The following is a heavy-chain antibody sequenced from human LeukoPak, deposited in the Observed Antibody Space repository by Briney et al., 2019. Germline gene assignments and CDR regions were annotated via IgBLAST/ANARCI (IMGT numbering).Heavy chain of an antibody. Sequence: GGSLRLSCAASGFTFSNYAMNWVRQAPGRGLEWVSHIFSSDSTIGYADSVKGRFTISRDKSKNTLYLQMNSLRPEDTAVYYCAKDSNGSGSYGYFQHWGQGTLVTVSS. CDR1: GFTFSNYA. J-gene: IGHJ1*01. V-gene: IGHV3-48*01. CDR3: AKDSNGSGSYGYFQH. D-gene: IGHD3-10*01. CDR2: IFSSDSTI.